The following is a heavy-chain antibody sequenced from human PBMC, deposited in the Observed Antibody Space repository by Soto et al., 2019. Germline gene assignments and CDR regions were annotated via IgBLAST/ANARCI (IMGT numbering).Heavy chain of an antibody. CDR2: ISIGSGSI. CDR1: GFTFSNYA. Sequence: EVHLVESGGGLVQPGGSLRVSCAASGFTFSNYAMNWVRQAPGKGLEWGSYISIGSGSIFYADSVKGRFTISRDDAKNSLYLQMNTLRDEDTAVYYCVRDDRWAFDFWGQGTMVTVSS. V-gene: IGHV3-48*02. J-gene: IGHJ3*01. CDR3: VRDDRWAFDF. D-gene: IGHD3-22*01.